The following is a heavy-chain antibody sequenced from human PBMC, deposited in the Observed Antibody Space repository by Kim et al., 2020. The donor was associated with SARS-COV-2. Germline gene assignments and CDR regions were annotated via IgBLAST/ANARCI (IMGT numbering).Heavy chain of an antibody. CDR3: AGPRNYYDSSGYYEFDY. CDR2: IIPIFGTA. V-gene: IGHV1-69*13. CDR1: GGTFSSYA. D-gene: IGHD3-22*01. J-gene: IGHJ4*02. Sequence: SVKVSCKASGGTFSSYAISWVRQAPGQGLEWMGGIIPIFGTANYALKFQGRVTITADESTSTAYMELSSLRSEDTAVYYCAGPRNYYDSSGYYEFDYWGQGTLVTVSS.